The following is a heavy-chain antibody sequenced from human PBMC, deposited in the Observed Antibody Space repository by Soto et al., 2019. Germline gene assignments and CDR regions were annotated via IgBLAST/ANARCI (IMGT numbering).Heavy chain of an antibody. CDR1: GGSFSGYY. J-gene: IGHJ4*02. CDR3: VRAVSGYSGYDYELGSRGRPRTFDL. Sequence: SETLSLTCAVHGGSFSGYYWSWIRQPPGKGLEWIGEINHSGSTNYNPSLKSRVTISVDTSKNQFCLKLSAVTAADTAVYYCVRAVSGYSGYDYELGSRGRPRTFDLRGPALLVTLSS. V-gene: IGHV4-34*01. D-gene: IGHD5-12*01. CDR2: INHSGST.